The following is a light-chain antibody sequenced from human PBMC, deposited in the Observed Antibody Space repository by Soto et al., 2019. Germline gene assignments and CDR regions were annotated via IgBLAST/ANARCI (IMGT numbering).Light chain of an antibody. CDR3: QQYNSYSWT. CDR2: EAS. Sequence: DIQMTQSPSTLSASVGDRVTITCRASQSIGSWLAWYQQKPGKAPKLLIYEASSLESGVPSRFSGSGYGTEFPLTISSLQPDDFATYHCQQYNSYSWTFGQGTKVEIK. J-gene: IGKJ1*01. CDR1: QSIGSW. V-gene: IGKV1-5*03.